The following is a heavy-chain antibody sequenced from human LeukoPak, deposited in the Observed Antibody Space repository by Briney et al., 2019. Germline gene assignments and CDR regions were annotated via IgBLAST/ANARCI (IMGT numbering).Heavy chain of an antibody. CDR1: GFTFSNFA. Sequence: GGSLRLSCAASGFTFSNFAMTWVRQAPGKGLEWVSTISVSGGSTYYADSVKGRFTISRDNSKNTLYLQMNSLRTEDAAVYYCAKDLLYSSSSAVDSWGQGSLVTVSS. V-gene: IGHV3-23*01. CDR3: AKDLLYSSSSAVDS. CDR2: ISVSGGST. D-gene: IGHD6-13*01. J-gene: IGHJ4*02.